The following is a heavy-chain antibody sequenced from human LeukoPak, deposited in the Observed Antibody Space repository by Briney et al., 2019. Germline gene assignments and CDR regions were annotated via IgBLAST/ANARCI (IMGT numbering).Heavy chain of an antibody. Sequence: ASVKVSCKASGYTFTGYYMHWVRQAPGQGLEWMGWINPNSGGTNYAQKFQGRVTMTRDTSISTAYMELSRLRSDDTAVYYCARETYYYGSGSLYAYWGQGTLVTVSS. CDR3: ARETYYYGSGSLYAY. CDR2: INPNSGGT. V-gene: IGHV1-2*02. J-gene: IGHJ4*02. CDR1: GYTFTGYY. D-gene: IGHD3-10*01.